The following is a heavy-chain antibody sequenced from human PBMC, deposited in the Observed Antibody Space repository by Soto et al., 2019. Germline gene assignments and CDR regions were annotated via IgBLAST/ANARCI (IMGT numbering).Heavy chain of an antibody. CDR3: VKGEYYYDSSGYYPFDD. CDR2: ISGSGGST. V-gene: IGHV3-23*01. J-gene: IGHJ4*02. CDR1: GFTFSSYA. D-gene: IGHD3-22*01. Sequence: PGGSLRLSCAASGFTFSSYAMSWVRQAPGKGLEWVSAISGSGGSTYYADSVKGRFTISRDNSKNTLYLQMSSLRADDTAVYYCVKGEYYYDSSGYYPFDDWGQGTLVTVSS.